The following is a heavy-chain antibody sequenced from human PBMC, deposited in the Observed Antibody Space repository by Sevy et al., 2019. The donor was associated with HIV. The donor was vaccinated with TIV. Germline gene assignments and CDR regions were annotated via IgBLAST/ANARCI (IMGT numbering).Heavy chain of an antibody. Sequence: GGSLRLSCAASGFTFSIYAMHWVRQAPDKGLEWVAVISYDGGVKYFADSVKGRVTISRDNAKNSLYLQMNSLRAEDTAVYYCARAYGSGSYYPLLWYYYGMDVWGQGTTVTVSS. CDR1: GFTFSIYA. CDR3: ARAYGSGSYYPLLWYYYGMDV. CDR2: ISYDGGVK. V-gene: IGHV3-30*04. J-gene: IGHJ6*02. D-gene: IGHD3-10*01.